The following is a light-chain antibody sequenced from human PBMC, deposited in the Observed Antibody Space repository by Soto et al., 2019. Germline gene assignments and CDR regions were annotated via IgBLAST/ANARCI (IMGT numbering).Light chain of an antibody. Sequence: IQMPQSPSTLSGSVGDRVTITCLASQTISSWLAWYQQKPGKAPKLLIYKASTLKSGVPSRFSGSGSGTEFTLTISSLQPDDFATYYCQHYNSYSEAFGQGTKVDVK. J-gene: IGKJ1*01. CDR3: QHYNSYSEA. V-gene: IGKV1-5*03. CDR1: QTISSW. CDR2: KAS.